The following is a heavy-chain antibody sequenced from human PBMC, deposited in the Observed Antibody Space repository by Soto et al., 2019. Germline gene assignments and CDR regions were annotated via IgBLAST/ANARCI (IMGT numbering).Heavy chain of an antibody. CDR1: GGSISSGDY. Sequence: TLSLTCTVSGGSISSGDYWSWIRQYPGKGLEWIGYIYYSGKNYYNPSLKSRVSISLDTSKSQFSLKLDYLTAADTAVYYCARDAPVALGVPNSIPVWGQGHTVTV. J-gene: IGHJ6*02. CDR2: IYYSGKN. CDR3: ARDAPVALGVPNSIPV. V-gene: IGHV4-31*03. D-gene: IGHD3-3*02.